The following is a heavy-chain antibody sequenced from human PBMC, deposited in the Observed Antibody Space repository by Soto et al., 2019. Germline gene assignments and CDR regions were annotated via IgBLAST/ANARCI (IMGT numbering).Heavy chain of an antibody. CDR2: IYPGDFDT. V-gene: IGHV5-51*01. Sequence: GESLKISCKGSGYSFTSYWIGWGRQMPGKGLEWMGIIYPGDFDTRYSPSFQGQVTISADKSISTAYLQWSSLKASDTAMYYCATSQHYYDSSGYSYYFDYWGQGTLVTVSS. D-gene: IGHD3-22*01. CDR1: GYSFTSYW. CDR3: ATSQHYYDSSGYSYYFDY. J-gene: IGHJ4*02.